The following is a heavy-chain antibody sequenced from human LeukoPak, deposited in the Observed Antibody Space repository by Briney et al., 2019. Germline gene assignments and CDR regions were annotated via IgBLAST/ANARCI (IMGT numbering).Heavy chain of an antibody. CDR2: INHSGST. V-gene: IGHV4-34*01. D-gene: IGHD3-22*01. CDR1: GGSFSGYY. J-gene: IGHJ4*02. Sequence: PSETLSLTCAVYGGSFSGYYWSWIRQPPGKGLGWIGEINHSGSTNYNPSLKSRVTISVDTSKNQFSLKLSSVTAADTAVYYCARGPLKEYYYDSSGYSYDYWGQGTLVTVSS. CDR3: ARGPLKEYYYDSSGYSYDY.